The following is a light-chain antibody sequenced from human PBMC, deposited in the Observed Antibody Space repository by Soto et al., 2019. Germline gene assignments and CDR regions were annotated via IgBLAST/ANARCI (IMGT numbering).Light chain of an antibody. CDR2: DAS. CDR3: QQYYRSSIT. CDR1: QSISWW. Sequence: DIEMTQSPSTLSGSVGDRATLTCRASQSISWWLAWYQQKPGKAPKILIYDASTLERGVPSRFSGTGAGTEFTLTISSLQPDDFATYYCQQYYRSSITFGQGTRLEI. V-gene: IGKV1-5*01. J-gene: IGKJ5*01.